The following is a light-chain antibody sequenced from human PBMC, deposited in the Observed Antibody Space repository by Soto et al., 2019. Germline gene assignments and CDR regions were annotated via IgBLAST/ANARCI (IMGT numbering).Light chain of an antibody. Sequence: EIVLTQSPGTLSFSPGERATLSCRASQSVSSNYLAWYQQKPGQAPRLLIYGASSRATGIPDKFSGSGSGKDFSLTISRLEAEDSAVYYCPHYDHSRPTFGGGTQVEIX. CDR2: GAS. J-gene: IGKJ4*01. V-gene: IGKV3-20*01. CDR3: PHYDHSRPT. CDR1: QSVSSNY.